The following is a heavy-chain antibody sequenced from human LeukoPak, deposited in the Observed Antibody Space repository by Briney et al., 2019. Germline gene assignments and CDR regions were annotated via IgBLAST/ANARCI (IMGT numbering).Heavy chain of an antibody. V-gene: IGHV3-7*01. CDR3: ARLIGDRTIYDY. CDR1: GFTFSGHW. Sequence: PGGSLRLSCAASGFTFSGHWMSWVRQAPGKGLEWVASINQGGSETYYVESVKGRFTISRDNAMNSFFLQMNSLRAEDTAVYYCARLIGDRTIYDYWGQGTLVTVSS. D-gene: IGHD6-6*01. J-gene: IGHJ4*02. CDR2: INQGGSET.